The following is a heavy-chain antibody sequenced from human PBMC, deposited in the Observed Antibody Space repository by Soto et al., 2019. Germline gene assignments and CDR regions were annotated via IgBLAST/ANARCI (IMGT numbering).Heavy chain of an antibody. J-gene: IGHJ4*02. CDR1: GGSISTSSYY. D-gene: IGHD2-15*01. V-gene: IGHV4-61*01. Sequence: SLTCTVSGGSISTSSYYWSWIRQPPGKGLECIGYIYYTGGTNYNPSLKSRVTISLDTSKNQFSLKLSSVTAADTAVYYCARSYCSGGSCFYFDYWGQGTLVTVSS. CDR2: IYYTGGT. CDR3: ARSYCSGGSCFYFDY.